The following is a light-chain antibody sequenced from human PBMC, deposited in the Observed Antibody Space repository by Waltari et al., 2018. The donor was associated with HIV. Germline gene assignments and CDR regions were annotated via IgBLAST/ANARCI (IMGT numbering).Light chain of an antibody. CDR2: GDE. V-gene: IGLV1-47*01. CDR1: TPNIERNF. CDR3: ATWDDSLSGVL. J-gene: IGLJ3*02. Sequence: QSVLNQPPSTSGTPGQPVPTSCSGSTPNIERNFVNGYQQLPGTAPTLLTYGDEHRPSGVPDRFSVSKSGTSASLAISGLLSEDEAEYYCATWDDSLSGVLFGGGTKLTVL.